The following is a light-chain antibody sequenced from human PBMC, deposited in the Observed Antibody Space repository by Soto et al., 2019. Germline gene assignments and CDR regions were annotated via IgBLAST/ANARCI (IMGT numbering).Light chain of an antibody. CDR3: SSYTSSSTPYV. CDR1: SSDVGGYNY. Sequence: QSALTQPASVSGSPGQSITISCTGTSSDVGGYNYVSWYQQHPGKAPKLMIYEVSTRPSRVSNRFSGSKSGNTASLTISGLQAEDEADYYCSSYTSSSTPYVFGTGTKLTVL. CDR2: EVS. J-gene: IGLJ1*01. V-gene: IGLV2-14*01.